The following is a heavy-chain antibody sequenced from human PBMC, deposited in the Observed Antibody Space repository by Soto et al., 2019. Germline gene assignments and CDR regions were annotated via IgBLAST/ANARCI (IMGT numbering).Heavy chain of an antibody. J-gene: IGHJ5*02. CDR1: GDTFTNFG. V-gene: IGHV1-18*01. D-gene: IGHD3-10*01. Sequence: GPEVKKPGASVTVSCKTSGDTFTNFGLSWVRQAPGQGLEWMGWIATYNTNRNYAQKFQGRLTLTTDTSTSTAYMELKSLGYDDTAVYYCARVLRGVVNWFDPWGQGTLVTVSS. CDR3: ARVLRGVVNWFDP. CDR2: IATYNTNR.